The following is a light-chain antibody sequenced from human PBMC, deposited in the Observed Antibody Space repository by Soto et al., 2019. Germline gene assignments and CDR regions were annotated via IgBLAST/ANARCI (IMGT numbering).Light chain of an antibody. CDR3: QQYNNLCT. CDR2: GAS. CDR1: QSVNSN. J-gene: IGKJ1*01. Sequence: IVMTQSPATLSVYTGESATLSCRAIQSVNSNLAWYQPHPGHAHRLLISGASTRDTGIPAKFTCSRSETEVILTISRMQSEDVAVYYCQQYNNLCTFGQGTKVEMK. V-gene: IGKV3-15*01.